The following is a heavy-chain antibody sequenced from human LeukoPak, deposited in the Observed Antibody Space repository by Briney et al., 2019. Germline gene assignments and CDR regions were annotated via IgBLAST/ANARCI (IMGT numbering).Heavy chain of an antibody. CDR2: TYYRSKWYN. J-gene: IGHJ4*02. Sequence: SQTLSLTCAISGDSVTSNNATWNWHRQSPSIGLKWLRRTYYRSKWYNYYAVSVKSRITISPDTSKNQFSLQLSSVTPEDTAVYYCAGGGLDYSSSSWNVDYWGQGTLVTVSS. V-gene: IGHV6-1*01. CDR1: GDSVTSNNAT. D-gene: IGHD6-6*01. CDR3: AGGGLDYSSSSWNVDY.